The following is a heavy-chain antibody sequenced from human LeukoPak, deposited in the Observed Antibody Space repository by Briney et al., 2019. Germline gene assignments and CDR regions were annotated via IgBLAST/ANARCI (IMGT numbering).Heavy chain of an antibody. D-gene: IGHD3-9*01. J-gene: IGHJ5*02. V-gene: IGHV1-2*02. CDR1: GYTFTGYY. Sequence: ASVKVSCKPSGYTFTGYYMHWVRQAPGQGLEWMGWISPNSGDTKYAQKFQGRVTMTRDTSISTAYMELSRLRSDDTAVYYCARKYDLVTGQLHWFDPWGEGSLVTVSS. CDR2: ISPNSGDT. CDR3: ARKYDLVTGQLHWFDP.